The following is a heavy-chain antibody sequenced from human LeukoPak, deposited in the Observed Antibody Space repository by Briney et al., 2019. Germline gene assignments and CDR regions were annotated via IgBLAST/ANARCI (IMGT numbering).Heavy chain of an antibody. CDR2: IGTAGDT. D-gene: IGHD3-9*01. V-gene: IGHV3-13*01. CDR1: GFTFSSYD. Sequence: PGGSLRLSCAASGFTFSSYDLHWVRQATGKGLEWVSAIGTAGDTYYPGSVKGRFTISRENAKNSLYLQMNSLRAGDTAVYYCARARYLTEIDYWGQGTLVTVSS. CDR3: ARARYLTEIDY. J-gene: IGHJ4*02.